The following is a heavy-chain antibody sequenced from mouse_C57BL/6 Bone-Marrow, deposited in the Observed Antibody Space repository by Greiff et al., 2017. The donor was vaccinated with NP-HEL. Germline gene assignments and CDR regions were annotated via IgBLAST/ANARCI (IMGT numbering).Heavy chain of an antibody. CDR1: GYTFTSYW. J-gene: IGHJ2*01. Sequence: QVQLQQPGAELVMPGASVKLSCKASGYTFTSYWMHWVKQRPGQGLEWIGEIDPSDSYTNYNQKFKGKSTLTVDKSSSTAYMQLSSLTSEDSAVYYGARWGLRLLFDYWGQGTTLTVSS. CDR2: IDPSDSYT. D-gene: IGHD3-2*02. V-gene: IGHV1-69*01. CDR3: ARWGLRLLFDY.